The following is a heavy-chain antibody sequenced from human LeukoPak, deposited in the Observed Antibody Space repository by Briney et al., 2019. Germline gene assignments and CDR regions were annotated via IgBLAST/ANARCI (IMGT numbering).Heavy chain of an antibody. Sequence: SETLSLTCTVSGGSISSSSYYRGWIRQPPGKGLEWIGSIYYSGSTYYNPSLKSRVTISVDTSKNQFSLKLSSVTAADTAVYYCAREARGINYFDYWGQGTLVTVSS. D-gene: IGHD2-15*01. CDR1: GGSISSSSYY. CDR2: IYYSGST. V-gene: IGHV4-39*07. J-gene: IGHJ4*02. CDR3: AREARGINYFDY.